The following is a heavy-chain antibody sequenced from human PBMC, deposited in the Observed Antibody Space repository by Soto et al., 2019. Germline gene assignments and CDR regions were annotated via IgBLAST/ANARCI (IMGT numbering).Heavy chain of an antibody. D-gene: IGHD5-18*01. V-gene: IGHV3-30*03. J-gene: IGHJ4*02. CDR1: GFTFSSYG. CDR3: APSMDTTGY. CDR2: ISYDGSNK. Sequence: PGGSLRLSCAASGFTFSSYGMHWVRQAPGKGLVWVAVISYDGSNKYYADSVKGRFTISRDNSKNTLYLQMNSLRAEDTAVYYCAPSMDTTGYWGQGTLVTISS.